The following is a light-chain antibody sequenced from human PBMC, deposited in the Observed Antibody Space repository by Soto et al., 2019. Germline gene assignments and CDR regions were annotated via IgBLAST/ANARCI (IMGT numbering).Light chain of an antibody. J-gene: IGLJ7*01. CDR3: SSYSNINTRACV. V-gene: IGLV2-14*01. CDR1: SSDVGAYDY. CDR2: EVT. Sequence: QSVLTQPPSASGSPGQSVTISCTGTSSDVGAYDYVSWYQQQPGKAPKLMIYEVTDRPSGGSNRFSGSTAGNTASLTISGLQAEDEAEYYCSSYSNINTRACVFGTGTQLTVL.